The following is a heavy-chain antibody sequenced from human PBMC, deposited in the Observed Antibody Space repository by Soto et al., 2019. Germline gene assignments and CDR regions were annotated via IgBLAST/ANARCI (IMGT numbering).Heavy chain of an antibody. CDR3: ESDCSSHTCYRQGGMDV. J-gene: IGHJ6*02. Sequence: GGSLRLSCAASGFSLNSYAMHWVRQAPGKGLEWVAVISYDGSYKLYGDSVKGRFTISRDNSKNTVYLQMDSLRTEDTAVYYCESDCSSHTCYRQGGMDVWGQGTTVTVSS. V-gene: IGHV3-30*03. CDR2: ISYDGSYK. CDR1: GFSLNSYA. D-gene: IGHD2-2*02.